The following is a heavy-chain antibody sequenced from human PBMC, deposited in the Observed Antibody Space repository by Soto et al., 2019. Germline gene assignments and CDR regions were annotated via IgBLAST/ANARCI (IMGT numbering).Heavy chain of an antibody. CDR1: GFTFISYG. CDR3: ARVGSYGSTYYYYYGMDV. CDR2: IWYDGSNK. J-gene: IGHJ6*02. V-gene: IGHV3-33*01. Sequence: PGGSLRLSCAASGFTFISYGMLWVRQAPGKGLEWVAVIWYDGSNKYYADSVKGRFTISRDNSKNTLYLQMNSLRAEDTAVSYCARVGSYGSTYYYYYGMDVWGQGTTVTVSS. D-gene: IGHD5-18*01.